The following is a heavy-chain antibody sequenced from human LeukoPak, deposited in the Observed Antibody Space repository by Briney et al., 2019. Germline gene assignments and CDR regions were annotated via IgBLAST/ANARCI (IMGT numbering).Heavy chain of an antibody. CDR2: INHSGST. CDR3: ARGRAVASDY. CDR1: GGSFSGYY. Sequence: SETLSLTCAVYGGSFSGYYWSWIRQPPGKGLEWIGEINHSGSTNYNPSLKSRVTISVDTSKNQFSLKLGSVTAADTAVYYCARGRAVASDYWGQGTLVTVSS. D-gene: IGHD6-19*01. J-gene: IGHJ4*02. V-gene: IGHV4-34*01.